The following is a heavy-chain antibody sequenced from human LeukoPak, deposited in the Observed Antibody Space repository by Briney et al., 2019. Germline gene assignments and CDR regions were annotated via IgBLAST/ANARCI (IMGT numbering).Heavy chain of an antibody. CDR2: IKQDGSET. CDR3: VRVGGRSSCPDY. J-gene: IGHJ4*02. Sequence: HSGGSLRLSCAASGFTFSSYWMSWVRQAPGKGLEWVANIKQDGSETYYVDSVKGRFTISRDNAKNSLFLQMNSLRAEDTAVYYCVRVGGRSSCPDYWGQGTLVTVSS. V-gene: IGHV3-7*01. CDR1: GFTFSSYW. D-gene: IGHD6-13*01.